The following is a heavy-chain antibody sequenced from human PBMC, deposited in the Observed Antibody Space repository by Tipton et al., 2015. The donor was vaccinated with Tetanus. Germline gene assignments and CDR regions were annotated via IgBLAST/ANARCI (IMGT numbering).Heavy chain of an antibody. CDR2: INHSGST. J-gene: IGHJ3*02. CDR3: ARLPSYYYDSSSPARALAFDI. CDR1: GGSFSGYY. D-gene: IGHD3-22*01. V-gene: IGHV4-34*01. Sequence: TLSLTCAVYGGSFSGYYWSWIRQPPGKGLEWIGEINHSGSTNYNPSLKSRVTISVDTSKNQFSLKLSSVTAADTAVYYCARLPSYYYDSSSPARALAFDIWGQGTMVTVSS.